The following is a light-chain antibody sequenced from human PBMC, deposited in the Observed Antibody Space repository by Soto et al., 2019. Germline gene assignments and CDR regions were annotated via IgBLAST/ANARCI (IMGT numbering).Light chain of an antibody. V-gene: IGKV3-20*01. CDR1: QSIGRNF. Sequence: EIVLTQSPGTLSLSPGERATLSCRASQSIGRNFLAWYQQKPGQAPRLLIHGASSRATGIPDRFSGSASGTDFILTISRLEPEAFAVYYCQQYASSPLTFGGGTRVEIK. J-gene: IGKJ4*01. CDR2: GAS. CDR3: QQYASSPLT.